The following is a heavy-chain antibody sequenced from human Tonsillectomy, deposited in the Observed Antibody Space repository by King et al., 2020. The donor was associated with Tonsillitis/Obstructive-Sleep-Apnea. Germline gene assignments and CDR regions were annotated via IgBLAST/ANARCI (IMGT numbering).Heavy chain of an antibody. D-gene: IGHD4/OR15-4a*01. CDR1: GGSISSYY. J-gene: IGHJ6*03. CDR2: IYYSGST. V-gene: IGHV4-59*01. Sequence: VQLQESGPGLVKSSETLSLTCTVSGGSISSYYWSWIRHPPGKGLEWIGYIYYSGSTNQNPTLKSQVTISVDTSKNQFSLRLRAVTAADTAVYYCARERLVLPHGGGNYYYFYMDGWGKGTTVTVSS. CDR3: ARERLVLPHGGGNYYYFYMDG.